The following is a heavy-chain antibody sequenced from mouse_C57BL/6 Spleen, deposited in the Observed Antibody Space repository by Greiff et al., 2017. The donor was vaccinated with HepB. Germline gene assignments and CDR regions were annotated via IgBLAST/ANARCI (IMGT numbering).Heavy chain of an antibody. CDR1: GYAFSSSW. V-gene: IGHV1-82*01. CDR2: IYPGDGDT. CDR3: ARVIYFDV. J-gene: IGHJ1*03. Sequence: VQLQQSGPELVKPGASVKISCKASGYAFSSSWMNWVKQRPGKGLEWIGRIYPGDGDTNYNGKFKGNATLTADKSSSTAYMQLSSLTSEDSAVYFCARVIYFDVWGTGTTVTVSS.